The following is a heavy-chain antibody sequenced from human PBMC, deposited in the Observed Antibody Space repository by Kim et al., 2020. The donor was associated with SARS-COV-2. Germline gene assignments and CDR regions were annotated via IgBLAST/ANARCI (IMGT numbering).Heavy chain of an antibody. J-gene: IGHJ6*02. CDR3: ARRYCSSTSCPPYGMDV. CDR1: GFTFSSYW. Sequence: GGSLRLSCAASGFTFSSYWMSWVRQAPGKGLEWVANIKQDGSEKYYVDSVKVRFTISRDNAKNSLYLQMNSLRAEDTAVYYCARRYCSSTSCPPYGMDVWGQGTTVTVSS. V-gene: IGHV3-7*01. D-gene: IGHD2-2*01. CDR2: IKQDGSEK.